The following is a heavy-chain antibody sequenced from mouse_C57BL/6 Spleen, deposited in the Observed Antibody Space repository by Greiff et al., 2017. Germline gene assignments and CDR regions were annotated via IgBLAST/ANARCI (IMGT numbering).Heavy chain of an antibody. Sequence: QVQLQQSGAELMKPGASVKLSCKATGYTFTGYWIEWVKQRPGHGLEWIGEILPGSGSTNYNEKFKGKATFTADPSSNTAYMQLSSLTTEDSAIYYCARINGSSPYYFDDWGQGTTRTVSS. CDR2: ILPGSGST. J-gene: IGHJ2*01. CDR3: ARINGSSPYYFDD. V-gene: IGHV1-9*01. CDR1: GYTFTGYW. D-gene: IGHD1-1*01.